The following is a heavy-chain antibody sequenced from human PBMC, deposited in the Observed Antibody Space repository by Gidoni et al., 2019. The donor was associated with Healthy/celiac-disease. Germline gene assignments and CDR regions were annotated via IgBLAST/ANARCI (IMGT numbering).Heavy chain of an antibody. CDR2: ISYDGSNK. Sequence: SYGMHWVRQAPGKGLEWVAVISYDGSNKYYADSVKGRFTISRDNSKNTLYLQMNSLRAEDTAVYYCAKGEWYGMDVWGQGTTVTVSS. CDR3: AKGEWYGMDV. J-gene: IGHJ6*02. CDR1: SYG. V-gene: IGHV3-30*18. D-gene: IGHD2-8*01.